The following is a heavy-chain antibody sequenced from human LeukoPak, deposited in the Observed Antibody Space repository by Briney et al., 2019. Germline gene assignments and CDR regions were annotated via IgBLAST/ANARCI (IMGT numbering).Heavy chain of an antibody. V-gene: IGHV3-23*01. Sequence: GGSLRLSCAASGFTFSNYAMNWVRQAPGKGLEWVSVISTSGGSTYYADSVKGRFTISRDNSKNTLYLQMNSLRAEDTAVYYCAKGSLLGYCSSTSCPTDYWGQGTLVTVSS. J-gene: IGHJ4*02. CDR3: AKGSLLGYCSSTSCPTDY. D-gene: IGHD2-2*01. CDR2: ISTSGGST. CDR1: GFTFSNYA.